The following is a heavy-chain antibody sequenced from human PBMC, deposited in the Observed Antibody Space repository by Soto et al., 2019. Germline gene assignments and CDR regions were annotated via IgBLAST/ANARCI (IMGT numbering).Heavy chain of an antibody. CDR2: IIPIFGTA. Sequence: QVQLVQSGAEVKKPGSSVKVSCKASGGTFSSYAISWVRQAPGQGLEWMGGIIPIFGTANYAQKFQGRVTITADESTSTAYMELSSLRSEDTAVYYCARGVGTYYYDSSGYYIDYSGQGTLVTVSS. J-gene: IGHJ4*02. V-gene: IGHV1-69*01. CDR1: GGTFSSYA. D-gene: IGHD3-22*01. CDR3: ARGVGTYYYDSSGYYIDY.